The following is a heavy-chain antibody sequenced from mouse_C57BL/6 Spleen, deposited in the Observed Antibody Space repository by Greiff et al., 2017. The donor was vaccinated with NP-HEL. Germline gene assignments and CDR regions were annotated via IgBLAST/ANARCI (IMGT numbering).Heavy chain of an antibody. D-gene: IGHD1-1*01. CDR3: TRDYYASSGYAMDY. Sequence: EVQGVESGEGLVKPGGSLKLSCAASGFTFSSYAMSWVRQTPEKRLEWVAYISSGGDYIYYADTVKGRFTISRDNARNTLYLQMSSLKSEDTAMYYCTRDYYASSGYAMDYWGQGTSVTVSS. CDR2: ISSGGDYI. J-gene: IGHJ4*01. CDR1: GFTFSSYA. V-gene: IGHV5-9-1*02.